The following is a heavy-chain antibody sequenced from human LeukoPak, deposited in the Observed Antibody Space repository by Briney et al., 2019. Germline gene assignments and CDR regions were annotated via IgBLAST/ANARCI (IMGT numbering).Heavy chain of an antibody. J-gene: IGHJ5*02. CDR3: AREYRAFVVVPAASGWFDP. CDR1: GFTFSSYE. V-gene: IGHV3-48*03. CDR2: ISSSGSTI. Sequence: GGSLRLSCAASGFTFSSYEMNWGRQAPGKGLEWVSYISSSGSTIYYADSVKGRFTISRDNAKNSLYLQMNSLRAEDTAVYYCAREYRAFVVVPAASGWFDPWGQGTLVTVSS. D-gene: IGHD2-2*01.